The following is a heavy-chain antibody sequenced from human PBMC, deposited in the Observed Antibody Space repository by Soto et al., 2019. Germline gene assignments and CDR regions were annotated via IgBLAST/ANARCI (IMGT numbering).Heavy chain of an antibody. CDR2: VYYSGST. Sequence: QVQLQESGPGLVKPSETLSLTCTVSGGSISDYYWSWFRQAPGKGLDWIGYVYYSGSTNYNPSLQSCGTRSVDTSKNQFSLKLSSVTAADTAVYYCARQAIDWGQGTLVTVSS. CDR1: GGSISDYY. J-gene: IGHJ4*02. V-gene: IGHV4-59*08. CDR3: ARQAID.